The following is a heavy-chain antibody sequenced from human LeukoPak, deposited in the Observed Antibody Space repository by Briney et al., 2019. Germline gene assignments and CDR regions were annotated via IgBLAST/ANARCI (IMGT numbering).Heavy chain of an antibody. Sequence: GGSLRLSCAASGFTVSSNYMSWVRQAPGKGLEWVSVIYSGGSTYYADSVKGRFTISRDNSKNTLYLQMNSLRAEDTAVYYCARGSRWRVSPYYYGMDVWGQGTTVTVSS. J-gene: IGHJ6*02. D-gene: IGHD4-23*01. CDR3: ARGSRWRVSPYYYGMDV. CDR2: IYSGGST. V-gene: IGHV3-53*01. CDR1: GFTVSSNY.